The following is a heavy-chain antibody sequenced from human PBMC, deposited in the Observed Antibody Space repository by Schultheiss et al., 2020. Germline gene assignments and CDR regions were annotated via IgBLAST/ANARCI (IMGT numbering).Heavy chain of an antibody. CDR1: GGSISSYY. V-gene: IGHV3-11*01. CDR2: ISSSGSPV. CDR3: ARDWLGYYVDF. J-gene: IGHJ4*02. Sequence: LSLTCTVSGGSISSYYWSWIRQPAGKGLEWLSYISSSGSPVYYADSVKGRFTVSRDNTKNSLYLQLNSLRVEDTAVYYCARDWLGYYVDFWGQGTLVTVSA. D-gene: IGHD5-12*01.